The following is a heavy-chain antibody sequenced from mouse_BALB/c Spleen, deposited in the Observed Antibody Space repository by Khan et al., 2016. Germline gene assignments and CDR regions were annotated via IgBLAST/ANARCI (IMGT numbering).Heavy chain of an antibody. CDR3: ARRRQLDLYYAMDY. CDR1: GYAFTNYG. V-gene: IGHV9-1*02. CDR2: IDTYSGES. J-gene: IGHJ4*01. D-gene: IGHD6-1*01. Sequence: QIQLVQSGPDLKKPGETVKISCKASGYAFTNYGMNWVKQAPGKGLEWMGWIDTYSGESTYADDFKGRFAFSLETSASTAYLQIISLKNEDMATXLCARRRQLDLYYAMDYWGQGTSVTVSS.